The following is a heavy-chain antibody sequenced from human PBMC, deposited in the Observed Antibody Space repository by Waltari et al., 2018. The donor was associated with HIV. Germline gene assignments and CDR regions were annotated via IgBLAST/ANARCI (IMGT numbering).Heavy chain of an antibody. CDR2: IRSKAYGGTT. J-gene: IGHJ4*02. CDR1: GITFGDSA. Sequence: EVQLVESGGGLVQPGRSLRLSCTASGITFGDSALSWFRQAPGKGLEWVGFIRSKAYGGTTEYAASVKGRFTISRDDSKSIAYLQMNSLKTEDTAVYYCTRGRDCSSTSCYGDYWGQGTLVTVSS. V-gene: IGHV3-49*03. CDR3: TRGRDCSSTSCYGDY. D-gene: IGHD2-2*01.